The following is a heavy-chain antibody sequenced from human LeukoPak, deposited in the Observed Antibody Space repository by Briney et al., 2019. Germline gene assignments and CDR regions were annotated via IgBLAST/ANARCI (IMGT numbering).Heavy chain of an antibody. V-gene: IGHV3-30*04. D-gene: IGHD1-26*01. CDR1: GFTFSNYA. CDR2: ISYDGSNK. CDR3: ALSTTIYESGSIDY. J-gene: IGHJ4*02. Sequence: GGSLRLSCAASGFTFSNYAMHWVRQAPGKGLEWVAVISYDGSNKYYADSVKGRFTISRDNSKNTLYLQMNSLRVEDTTMYYWALSTTIYESGSIDYWGQGPLVTVSS.